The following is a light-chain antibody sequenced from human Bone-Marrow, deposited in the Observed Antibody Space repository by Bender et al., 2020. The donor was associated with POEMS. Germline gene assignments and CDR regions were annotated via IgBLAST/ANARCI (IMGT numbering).Light chain of an antibody. V-gene: IGLV2-14*02. CDR1: SSDVGSYNL. Sequence: QSALTQPASVSGSPGQSITISCTGTSSDVGSYNLVSWYEQHPGKAPKLVIYEVNNRPSGVPDRFSGSKSGTSASLAITGLQAEDEGDYYCQSYDNSLGGWVFGGGTKLTVL. J-gene: IGLJ3*02. CDR3: QSYDNSLGGWV. CDR2: EVN.